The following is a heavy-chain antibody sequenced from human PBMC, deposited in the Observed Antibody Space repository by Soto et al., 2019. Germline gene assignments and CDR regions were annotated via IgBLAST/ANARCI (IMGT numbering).Heavy chain of an antibody. V-gene: IGHV4-4*07. J-gene: IGHJ3*02. Sequence: SETLSLTCTVSGGSISSYYWSWIRQPAGKGLEWIGRIYTSGSTNYNPSLKSRVTMSVDTSKNQFSLKLSSVTAADTAVYYCARVQYYDSSGYHDAFDIWGQGTMVTVSS. CDR3: ARVQYYDSSGYHDAFDI. CDR1: GGSISSYY. D-gene: IGHD3-22*01. CDR2: IYTSGST.